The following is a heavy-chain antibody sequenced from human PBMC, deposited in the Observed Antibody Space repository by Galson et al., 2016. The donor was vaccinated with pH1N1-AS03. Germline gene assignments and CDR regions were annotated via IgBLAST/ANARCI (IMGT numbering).Heavy chain of an antibody. CDR1: GFTFSNYG. CDR2: ISSGNT. V-gene: IGHV3-23*01. J-gene: IGHJ4*02. D-gene: IGHD3-10*02. Sequence: SLRLSCAASGFTFSNYGMSWVRQAPGKGLEWVSDISSGNTYHADSVKGRFTISRDDSKSTLYLQMNSLRAEDTAVYYCAKDRSSRNVLGAYDYWGQGTLVTVSS. CDR3: AKDRSSRNVLGAYDY.